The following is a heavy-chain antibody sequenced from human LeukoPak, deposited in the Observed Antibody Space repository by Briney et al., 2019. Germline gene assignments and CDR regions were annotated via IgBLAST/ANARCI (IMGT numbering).Heavy chain of an antibody. V-gene: IGHV3-23*01. CDR1: ASTFDNPV. CDR2: ISALFPNT. CDR3: AKGPFSGSGRAGNMDV. D-gene: IGHD3-10*01. Sequence: GGSLRLSCAASASTFDNPVMAWFRQAPGEGLELVSTISALFPNTYSADSVKGRFTISRDNSKSTLYLQMNSLRAEDMAVYYCAKGPFSGSGRAGNMDVWGKGTTVTVSS. J-gene: IGHJ6*03.